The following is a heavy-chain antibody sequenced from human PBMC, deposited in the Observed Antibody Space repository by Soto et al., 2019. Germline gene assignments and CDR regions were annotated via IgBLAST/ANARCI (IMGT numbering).Heavy chain of an antibody. CDR2: IYHSGST. D-gene: IGHD3-3*01. CDR3: VRGQPHRITIFEVVIRSYDYGMDV. Sequence: PLETLSRTCAVSGGYISSSNWWSWVRQNPGKGLEWIGEIYHSGSTNYNPSLKSRVTISVDKSKNQFSLKLSSVTAADTAVYFCVRGQPHRITIFEVVIRSYDYGMDVWGQGTTVTVSS. J-gene: IGHJ6*02. V-gene: IGHV4-4*02. CDR1: GGYISSSNW.